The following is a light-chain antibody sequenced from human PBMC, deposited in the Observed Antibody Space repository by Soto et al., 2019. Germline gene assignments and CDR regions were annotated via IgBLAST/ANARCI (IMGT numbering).Light chain of an antibody. CDR2: DAS. J-gene: IGKJ1*01. V-gene: IGKV3-15*01. CDR1: QSVSRK. CDR3: QQSNNWPWT. Sequence: EVLMTQSPATLSVSPGERATLSCRASQSVSRKLAWYQQKPGQAPRLLTYDASTRATGIPARFSGSGSGTEFTLTISSLQSEDFAVYYCQQSNNWPWTFGQGTKVDIK.